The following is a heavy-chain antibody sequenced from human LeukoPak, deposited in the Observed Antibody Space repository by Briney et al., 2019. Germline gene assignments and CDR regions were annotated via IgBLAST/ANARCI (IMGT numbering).Heavy chain of an antibody. CDR1: GYTFTSYD. J-gene: IGHJ4*02. V-gene: IGHV1-8*01. D-gene: IGHD6-13*01. CDR2: MNPNSGNT. CDR3: ARIAAAGNRRLNY. Sequence: GASVKVSCKASGYTFTSYDINWVRQATGQGLEWMRWMNPNSGNTGYAQKFQGRITMTRNTSISTAYMELSSLTSEDTAVYYCARIAAAGNRRLNYWGQGTLLTVSS.